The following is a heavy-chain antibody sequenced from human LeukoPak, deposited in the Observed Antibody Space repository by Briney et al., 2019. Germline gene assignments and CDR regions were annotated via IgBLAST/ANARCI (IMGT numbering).Heavy chain of an antibody. V-gene: IGHV3-23*01. D-gene: IGHD5-18*01. CDR1: GLTFSSYA. CDR3: AKDALGGCSYGPPGDY. J-gene: IGHJ4*02. Sequence: PGGSLRLSCAASGLTFSSYAMSWVRQAPGKGLEWVSAISGSGGSTYYADSVKGRFTISRDNSKNTLYLQMNSLRAEDTAVYYCAKDALGGCSYGPPGDYWGQGTLVTVSS. CDR2: ISGSGGST.